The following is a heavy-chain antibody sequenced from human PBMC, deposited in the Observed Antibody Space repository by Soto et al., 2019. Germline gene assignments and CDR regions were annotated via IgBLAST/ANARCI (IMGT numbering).Heavy chain of an antibody. Sequence: QVQLQESGPGPVKPSGTLSLTCAVSGGSFTSNNWWTWVRQPPGQGLEWIGEIYRTGSTNYNPSLKSRVTISLDKSENQFSLKVTSLTAAETAVYYCASRDPGTSVDYWGQGTLVTVSS. CDR2: IYRTGST. D-gene: IGHD1-7*01. CDR3: ASRDPGTSVDY. J-gene: IGHJ4*02. CDR1: GGSFTSNNW. V-gene: IGHV4-4*02.